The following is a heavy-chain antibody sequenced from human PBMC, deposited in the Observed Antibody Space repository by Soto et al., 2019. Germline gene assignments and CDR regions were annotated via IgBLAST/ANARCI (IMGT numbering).Heavy chain of an antibody. CDR1: GGTFSSYA. D-gene: IGHD3-10*01. Sequence: ASVKVSCKASGGTFSSYAISWVRQAPGQGLEWMGGIIPIFGTANYAQKFQGRVTITADESTSTAYMELSSLRSEDTAVYYCARSGSGSYYIGQDWFDPWGQGTLVTVSS. J-gene: IGHJ5*02. V-gene: IGHV1-69*13. CDR2: IIPIFGTA. CDR3: ARSGSGSYYIGQDWFDP.